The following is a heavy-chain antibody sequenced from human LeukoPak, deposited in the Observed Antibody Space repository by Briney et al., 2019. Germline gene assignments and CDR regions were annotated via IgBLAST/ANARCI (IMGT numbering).Heavy chain of an antibody. D-gene: IGHD3-10*01. V-gene: IGHV1-18*01. CDR3: ARGGGGYYGSGSYLIDH. Sequence: ASVKVSCKASGCSFRNYGISWVRQAPGQGLEYMGWISVYNGNTNYAQRLQGRVTMTADTSTSTVYMELRSLRSDDTAVYYCARGGGGYYGSGSYLIDHWGQGTLVTVSS. CDR2: ISVYNGNT. CDR1: GCSFRNYG. J-gene: IGHJ4*02.